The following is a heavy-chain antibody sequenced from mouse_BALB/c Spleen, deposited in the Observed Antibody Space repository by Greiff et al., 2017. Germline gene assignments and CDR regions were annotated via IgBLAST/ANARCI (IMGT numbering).Heavy chain of an antibody. J-gene: IGHJ4*01. CDR2: IWAGGST. D-gene: IGHD2-4*01. V-gene: IGHV2-9*02. CDR3: ARDDDYDLYAMDY. CDR1: GFSLTSYG. Sequence: VKLMESGPGLVAPSQSLSITCTVSGFSLTSYGVHWVRQPPGKGLEWLGVIWAGGSTNYNSALMSRLSISKDNSKSQVFLKMNSLQTDDTAMYYCARDDDYDLYAMDYWGQGTSVTVSS.